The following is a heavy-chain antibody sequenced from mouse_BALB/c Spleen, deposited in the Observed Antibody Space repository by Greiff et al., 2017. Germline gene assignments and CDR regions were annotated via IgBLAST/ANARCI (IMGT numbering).Heavy chain of an antibody. CDR2: ISSGGGST. J-gene: IGHJ1*01. CDR3: ARQGGDYDWYFDV. D-gene: IGHD2-4*01. CDR1: GFAFSSYD. Sequence: VQLKESGGGLVKPGGSLKLSCAASGFAFSSYDMSWVRQTPEKRLEWVAYISSGGGSTYYPDTVKGRFTISRDNAKNTLYLQMSSLKSEDTAMYYCARQGGDYDWYFDVWGAGTTVTVSS. V-gene: IGHV5-12-1*01.